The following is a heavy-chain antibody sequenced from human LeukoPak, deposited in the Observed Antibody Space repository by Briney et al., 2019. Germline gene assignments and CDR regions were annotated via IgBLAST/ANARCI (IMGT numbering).Heavy chain of an antibody. J-gene: IGHJ4*02. D-gene: IGHD6-25*01. CDR2: IKPDGSET. Sequence: GGSLRLSCAASGFTFSRYWMKWVRQAPGGGLEWVANIKPDGSETYYVDSVKCRFTISRDNDKDSLSLQMKTLRVEDTAVYYCLGGADLGWGQGTLVTVSS. CDR3: LGGADLG. V-gene: IGHV3-7*01. CDR1: GFTFSRYW.